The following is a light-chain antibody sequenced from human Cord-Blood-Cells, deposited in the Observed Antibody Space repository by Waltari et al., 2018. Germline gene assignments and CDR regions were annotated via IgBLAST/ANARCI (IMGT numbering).Light chain of an antibody. Sequence: QSALTQSASVSGSPGQSITISCTGTSRDVGGYNYVSWYQQHPGKAPKLMIYDVSNRPSGVSNRFSGSKSGNTASLTISGLQAEDEADYYCSSYTSSSTWVFGGGTKLTVL. J-gene: IGLJ3*02. CDR1: SRDVGGYNY. CDR3: SSYTSSSTWV. CDR2: DVS. V-gene: IGLV2-14*03.